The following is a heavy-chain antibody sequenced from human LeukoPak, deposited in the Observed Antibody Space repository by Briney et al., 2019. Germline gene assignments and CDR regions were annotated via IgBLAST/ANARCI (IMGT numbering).Heavy chain of an antibody. CDR2: ISAYNGDT. V-gene: IGHV1-18*01. J-gene: IGHJ4*02. Sequence: VASVKVSCTASGYTFTSYGISWVRQAPGQGLEWMGWISAYNGDTNYAQKLQGRVTMTTDTSTSTAYMELRSLRSDDTAVYYCAGGYDSSGYYRTKDYYFDYWGQGTLVTVSS. CDR3: AGGYDSSGYYRTKDYYFDY. D-gene: IGHD3-22*01. CDR1: GYTFTSYG.